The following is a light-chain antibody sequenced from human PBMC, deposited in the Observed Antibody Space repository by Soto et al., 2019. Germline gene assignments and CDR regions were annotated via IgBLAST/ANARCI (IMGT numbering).Light chain of an antibody. J-gene: IGKJ1*01. CDR3: QQYNNRWT. V-gene: IGKV1-5*03. CDR1: QSISVW. Sequence: DIQMTQSPSTLSASVGDRVTITCRASQSISVWLAWFQQKPGNAPKLLIYKASTLESGVPSRFSGSGSGTEFTLTISSQQHDDSATYYCQQYNNRWTFGQGTKVEI. CDR2: KAS.